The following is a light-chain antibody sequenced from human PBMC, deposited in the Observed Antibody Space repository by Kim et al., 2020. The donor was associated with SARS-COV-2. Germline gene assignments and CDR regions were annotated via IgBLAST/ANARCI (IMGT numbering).Light chain of an antibody. V-gene: IGKV3-15*01. J-gene: IGKJ4*01. CDR2: GAS. Sequence: SPGERVTLFCRASQSVGSNLAWYQQKAGQAPRLLIYGASTRATGLPARFSGSGSGTEFTLTISSLQSEDFAVYYCQQYNNWPPLTFGGGTKVDIK. CDR1: QSVGSN. CDR3: QQYNNWPPLT.